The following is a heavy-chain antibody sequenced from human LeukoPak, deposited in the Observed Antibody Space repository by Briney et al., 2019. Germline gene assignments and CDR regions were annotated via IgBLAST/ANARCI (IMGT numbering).Heavy chain of an antibody. CDR1: GFAFSSYS. Sequence: GGSLRLSCAASGFAFSSYSMNWVRQAPGKGLEWVSSISSSSSYIYYADSVKGRFTISRDNARNSLYLQMNSLRAEDTAVYYCARAHYGGIEGYWGQGTLVTVSS. V-gene: IGHV3-21*01. CDR2: ISSSSSYI. J-gene: IGHJ4*02. D-gene: IGHD4-23*01. CDR3: ARAHYGGIEGY.